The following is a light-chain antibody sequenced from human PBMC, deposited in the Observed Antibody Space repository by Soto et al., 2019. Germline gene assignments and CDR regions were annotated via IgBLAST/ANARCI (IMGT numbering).Light chain of an antibody. J-gene: IGKJ1*01. CDR2: AAS. V-gene: IGKV1-27*01. CDR1: QGISSY. Sequence: DFQMTQSPSSLSASVGDRVTITCRASQGISSYLAWYQQKPGKVPRLLIYAASTLQSGVPSRFRGSGSGTDFTLTISSLQPEDVATYYCQKYNSAPRTFGQGTKVEIK. CDR3: QKYNSAPRT.